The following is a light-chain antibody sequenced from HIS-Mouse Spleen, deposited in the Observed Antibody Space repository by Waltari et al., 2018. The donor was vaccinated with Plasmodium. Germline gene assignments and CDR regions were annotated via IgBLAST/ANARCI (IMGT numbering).Light chain of an antibody. Sequence: QSALTQPASVSGSPGQSITISCPGTSRDFGSYNLVPLYQQHPGKAPKLMIYEGSKRPSGVSNRFSGSKSGNTASLTISGLQAEDEADYYCCSYAGSSTNWVFGGGTKLTVL. V-gene: IGLV2-23*01. CDR2: EGS. CDR3: CSYAGSSTNWV. CDR1: SRDFGSYNL. J-gene: IGLJ3*02.